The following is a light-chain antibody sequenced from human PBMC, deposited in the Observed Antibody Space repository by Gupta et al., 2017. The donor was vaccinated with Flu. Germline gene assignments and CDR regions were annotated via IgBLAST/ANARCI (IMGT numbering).Light chain of an antibody. Sequence: SALTQPASASGSPGQSIAISCTGTSSAICGSDYVSWSQQHPGKAPKLILFEVSRRPAGSPDGFSGSRSGNTAALTIAELLAEDEAFYYCSSYTNANTVVVFGGGTKLTVL. V-gene: IGLV2-14*01. CDR1: SSAICGSDY. CDR2: EVS. J-gene: IGLJ2*01. CDR3: SSYTNANTVVV.